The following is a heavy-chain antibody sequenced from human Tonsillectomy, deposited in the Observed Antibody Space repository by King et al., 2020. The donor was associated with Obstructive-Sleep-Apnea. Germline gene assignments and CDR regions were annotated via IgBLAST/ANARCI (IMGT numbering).Heavy chain of an antibody. CDR2: ISSSSSYT. D-gene: IGHD1-1*01. J-gene: IGHJ3*02. CDR1: GFTFSDYY. CDR3: AGDNEGISFDI. V-gene: IGHV3-11*06. Sequence: VQLVESRGGLVKPGGSLRLSCAASGFTFSDYYMSWSRQAPGKGLEGVSYISSSSSYTNHPDSVKGRFTISSDNAKNSLYLQMNSLRAEDTAVYYCAGDNEGISFDIWGQGTMVTVSS.